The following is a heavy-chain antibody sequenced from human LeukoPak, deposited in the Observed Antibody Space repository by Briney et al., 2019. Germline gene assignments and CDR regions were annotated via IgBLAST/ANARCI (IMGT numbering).Heavy chain of an antibody. CDR2: INHSGST. CDR1: GGPFSGYY. CDR3: ARGGRLYDY. J-gene: IGHJ4*02. V-gene: IGHV4-34*01. Sequence: SETLSLTCAVYGGPFSGYYWSWIRQPPGKGLEWIGEINHSGSTNYNPSLKSRVTISVDTSKNQFSLKLSSVTAADTAVYYCARGGRLYDYWGQGTLVTVSS. D-gene: IGHD3-10*01.